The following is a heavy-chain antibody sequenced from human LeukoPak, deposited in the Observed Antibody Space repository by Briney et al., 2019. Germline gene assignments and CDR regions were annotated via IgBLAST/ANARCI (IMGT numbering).Heavy chain of an antibody. Sequence: GGSLRLSCAASGFNVSSNYMSWVRQAPGKGLEWVSIIYTGGSTYYADSVKGRFTISRDNSKNTLYLQMNGLRAEDTAVYYCARGYYYDRSGYYSDAFDIWGQGTMVTVSS. CDR2: IYTGGST. CDR1: GFNVSSNY. CDR3: ARGYYYDRSGYYSDAFDI. J-gene: IGHJ3*02. V-gene: IGHV3-53*01. D-gene: IGHD3-22*01.